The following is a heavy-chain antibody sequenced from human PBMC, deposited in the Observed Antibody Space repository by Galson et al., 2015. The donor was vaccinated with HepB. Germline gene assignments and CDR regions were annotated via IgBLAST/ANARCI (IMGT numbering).Heavy chain of an antibody. Sequence: SLRLSCAASGFTFGDYAISWVRQAPGKGLEWVGFIRSKAYGGTTEYAASVKGRFTISRDDSKSIAYLQMNSLKIEDTAVYYCTRDVNYYGSGSYDGRDYWGQGTLVTVSS. D-gene: IGHD3-10*01. CDR2: IRSKAYGGTT. CDR1: GFTFGDYA. J-gene: IGHJ4*02. V-gene: IGHV3-49*04. CDR3: TRDVNYYGSGSYDGRDY.